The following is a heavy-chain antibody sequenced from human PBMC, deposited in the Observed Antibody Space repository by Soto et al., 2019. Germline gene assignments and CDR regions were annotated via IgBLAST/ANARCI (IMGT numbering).Heavy chain of an antibody. D-gene: IGHD3-3*01. V-gene: IGHV3-30-3*01. J-gene: IGHJ1*01. CDR1: GFMFSRYA. CDR3: ARSRSGAVPDSFGY. Sequence: QVQLVESGGRVVQPGGSLRLSCAASGFMFSRYAIHWVRQAPGKGLEWVAVISKDGSVNYYADSVRGRFSISRDKSKNTAYLEMNGMRDDDTAVFYCARSRSGAVPDSFGYWGQGTLVTVSS. CDR2: ISKDGSVN.